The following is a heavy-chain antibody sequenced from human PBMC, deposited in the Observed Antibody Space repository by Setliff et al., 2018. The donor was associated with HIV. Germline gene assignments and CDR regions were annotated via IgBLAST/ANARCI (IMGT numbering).Heavy chain of an antibody. CDR2: IYPGDSDT. CDR3: ASGWLNAPADY. V-gene: IGHV5-51*01. CDR1: GYTFTNYW. J-gene: IGHJ4*02. D-gene: IGHD3-9*01. Sequence: PGESLKISCRGSGYTFTNYWIGWVRQMPGRGLEWMGIIYPGDSDTRYSPSFEGQVTMSADKSINTAYLQWNSLKASDTAMYYCASGWLNAPADYWGQGTLVTVS.